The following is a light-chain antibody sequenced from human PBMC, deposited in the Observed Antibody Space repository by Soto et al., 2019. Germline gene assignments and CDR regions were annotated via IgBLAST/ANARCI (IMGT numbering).Light chain of an antibody. J-gene: IGLJ3*02. V-gene: IGLV2-14*01. CDR1: SSDVGGYNY. Sequence: QLVLTQPASVSGSPGQSITISCTGTSSDVGGYNYVSWYQQHPGKAPKLMIYEVSNRPSGISSRFSGSRSGNTASLTISGLQSEDEGDYYCSAYTARSTLVFGGGTKLTVL. CDR3: SAYTARSTLV. CDR2: EVS.